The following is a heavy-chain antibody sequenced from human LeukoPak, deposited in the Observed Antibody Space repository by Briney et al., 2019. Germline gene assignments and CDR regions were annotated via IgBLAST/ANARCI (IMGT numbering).Heavy chain of an antibody. CDR3: ARGQYYYDSSGYGYYFDY. J-gene: IGHJ4*02. Sequence: GASVKVSCKASGYTFTGYYMHWVRQAPGQGLEWMGWMNPNSGNTGYAQKFQGRVTMTRNTSISTAYMELSSLRSEDTAVYYCARGQYYYDSSGYGYYFDYWGQGTLVTVSS. D-gene: IGHD3-22*01. CDR1: GYTFTGYY. V-gene: IGHV1-8*02. CDR2: MNPNSGNT.